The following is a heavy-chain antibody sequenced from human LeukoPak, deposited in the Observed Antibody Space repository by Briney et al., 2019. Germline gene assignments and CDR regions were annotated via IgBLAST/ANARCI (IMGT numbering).Heavy chain of an antibody. V-gene: IGHV3-48*01. J-gene: IGHJ3*02. CDR3: ARDSINDI. D-gene: IGHD3-10*01. CDR1: GFTFSGYS. Sequence: AGGSLRLSCAASGFTFSGYSMNWVRQAPGKGLEWISYISPSSSTIYYADSVKGRFTISRDNAKNSLYLQMNSLRADDTAVYYRARDSINDIWGQGTMVTVSS. CDR2: ISPSSSTI.